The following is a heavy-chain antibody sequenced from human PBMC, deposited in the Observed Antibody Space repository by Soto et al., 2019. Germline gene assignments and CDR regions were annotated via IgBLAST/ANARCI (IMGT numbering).Heavy chain of an antibody. Sequence: QVQLVQSGAEVKKPGASVKVSCQASGYTFTSYDIQWVRQATGQGLEWMGWMNPSTGSTGFAQKFQGRVTMISNTSISTAYLELSSLTSEDTAVYYCARGRLGAGTVDYWGQGTLVTVSS. D-gene: IGHD1-7*01. CDR1: GYTFTSYD. J-gene: IGHJ4*02. CDR3: ARGRLGAGTVDY. V-gene: IGHV1-8*01. CDR2: MNPSTGST.